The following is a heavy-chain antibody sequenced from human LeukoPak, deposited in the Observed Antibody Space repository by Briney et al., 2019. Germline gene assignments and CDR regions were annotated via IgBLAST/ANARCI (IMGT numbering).Heavy chain of an antibody. CDR1: GFTFSSYA. CDR3: AKHRDNGDSSGYYDFEF. CDR2: ISYDGSNK. D-gene: IGHD3-22*01. Sequence: PGGSLRLSCAASGFTFSSYAMHWVRQAPGKGLEWVAVISYDGSNKYYADSVKGRFTISRDNSKNTLYLQMNSLRAEDTAVYYCAKHRDNGDSSGYYDFEFWGQGTLVTVSS. J-gene: IGHJ4*02. V-gene: IGHV3-30-3*02.